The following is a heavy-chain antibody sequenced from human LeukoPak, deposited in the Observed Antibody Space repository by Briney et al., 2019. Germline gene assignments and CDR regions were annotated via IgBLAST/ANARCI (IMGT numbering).Heavy chain of an antibody. CDR3: ARGGSGYYYYYYGMDV. V-gene: IGHV3-33*01. CDR2: IWYDGSNK. Sequence: GGSLRLSCAASGFTFSSYGMHWVRQAPGKGLEWVAVIWYDGSNKYYADSVKGRSTISRDNSKNTLYLQMNSLRAEDTAVYYCARGGSGYYYYYYGMDVWGQGTTVTVSS. D-gene: IGHD3-3*01. CDR1: GFTFSSYG. J-gene: IGHJ6*02.